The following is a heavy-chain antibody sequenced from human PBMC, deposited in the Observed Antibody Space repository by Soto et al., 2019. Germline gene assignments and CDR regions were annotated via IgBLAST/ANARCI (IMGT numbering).Heavy chain of an antibody. J-gene: IGHJ4*02. CDR3: ARAEKHPFPNTITIFGVVTSGPLDY. Sequence: PSETLSLTCAVYGGSFSGYYWSWIRQPPGKGLEWIGEINHSGSTNYNPSLKSRVTISVDTSKNQFSLKLSSVTAADTAVYYCARAEKHPFPNTITIFGVVTSGPLDYWGQGTLVTVSS. D-gene: IGHD3-3*01. CDR1: GGSFSGYY. V-gene: IGHV4-34*01. CDR2: INHSGST.